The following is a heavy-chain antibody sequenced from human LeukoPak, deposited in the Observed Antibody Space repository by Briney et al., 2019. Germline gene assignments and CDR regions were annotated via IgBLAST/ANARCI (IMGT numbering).Heavy chain of an antibody. V-gene: IGHV4-34*01. CDR1: GGSFSGYY. J-gene: IGHJ4*02. CDR3: ARRGHIAVAA. CDR2: INHSGST. Sequence: SETLSLTCAVYGGSFSGYYWSWIRQPPGKGLEWIGEINHSGSTNYNPSLKSRVTISVDTSKNQFSLKLSSVTAADTAVYYCARRGHIAVAAWGQGTLVTVSS. D-gene: IGHD6-19*01.